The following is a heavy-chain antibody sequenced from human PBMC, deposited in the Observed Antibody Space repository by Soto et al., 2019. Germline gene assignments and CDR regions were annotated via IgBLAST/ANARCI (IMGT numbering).Heavy chain of an antibody. CDR3: ARGIGYSSGWYRTGGSLYFDY. Sequence: NPSETLSLTCTVSGGSISSYYWSWIRQPPGKGLEWIGYIYYSGSTYYNPSLKSRVTISVDTTKNQFSLKLSSVTAADTAVYYCARGIGYSSGWYRTGGSLYFDYRGQGTLVTVSS. J-gene: IGHJ4*02. CDR1: GGSISSYY. CDR2: IYYSGST. V-gene: IGHV4-30-4*01. D-gene: IGHD6-19*01.